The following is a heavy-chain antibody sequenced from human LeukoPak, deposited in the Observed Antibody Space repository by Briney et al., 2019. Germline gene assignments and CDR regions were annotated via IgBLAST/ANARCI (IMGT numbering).Heavy chain of an antibody. CDR1: AFTFTSSV. Sequence: RASVKVSCTASAFTFTSSVVQWVRQARGQRLEWIGWIVVGSGNTNYAQKFQERVTITRDMSTSTAYMGLSSLRSEDTAVYYCAAALQFLEWSPLDYWGQGTLVTVSS. J-gene: IGHJ4*02. D-gene: IGHD3-3*01. CDR3: AAALQFLEWSPLDY. CDR2: IVVGSGNT. V-gene: IGHV1-58*01.